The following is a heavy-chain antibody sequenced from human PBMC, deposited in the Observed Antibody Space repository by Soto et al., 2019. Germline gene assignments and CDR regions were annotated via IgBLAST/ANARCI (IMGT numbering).Heavy chain of an antibody. J-gene: IGHJ4*02. CDR3: ARVGDGYCSGGSCYPHFDY. CDR1: GYTFTSYG. Sequence: QVQLVQSGAEVMKPGASVKVSCKASGYTFTSYGISWVRQAPGQGLEWMGWISAYNGNTNYAQKLQGRVTMTTDTSTSTAYMELRSLRSDDTAVYYCARVGDGYCSGGSCYPHFDYWGQGTLVTVSS. D-gene: IGHD2-15*01. V-gene: IGHV1-18*01. CDR2: ISAYNGNT.